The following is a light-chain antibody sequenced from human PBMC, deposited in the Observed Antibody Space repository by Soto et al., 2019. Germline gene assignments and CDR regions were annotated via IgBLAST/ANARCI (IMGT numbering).Light chain of an antibody. CDR1: QSISSY. CDR3: QQSYSTPLT. CDR2: AAS. J-gene: IGKJ4*01. V-gene: IGKV1-39*01. Sequence: DIQMTQSPSSLSASVGDSVTITCRASQSISSYLNWYQQKPGKAPKLLIYAASSLQSGVPSRFSGSGSGTDFTLTISSLQPEDFATYYCQQSYSTPLTLGGGTKV.